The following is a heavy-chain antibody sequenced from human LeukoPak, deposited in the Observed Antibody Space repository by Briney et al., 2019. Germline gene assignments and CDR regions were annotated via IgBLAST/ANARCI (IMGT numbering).Heavy chain of an antibody. D-gene: IGHD6-13*01. CDR3: AKDSTDISATPNSSSHYFHHYSFDP. Sequence: GGSLRLSCAASGFTVVNYGMQSARQAPGKGLEWVSGISWNSGSIVYADSVKGRFTISRDNAKNSLYLQFISLSAEAAVYYSCAKDSTDISATPNSSSHYFHHYSFDPWGQGTLVTVSS. V-gene: IGHV3-9*01. CDR2: ISWNSGSI. J-gene: IGHJ5*02. CDR1: GFTVVNYG.